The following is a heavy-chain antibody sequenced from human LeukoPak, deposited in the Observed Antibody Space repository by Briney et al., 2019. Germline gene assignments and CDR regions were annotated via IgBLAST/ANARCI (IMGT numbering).Heavy chain of an antibody. CDR3: ARGQAGVVPADQSWFDP. CDR2: IYTSGST. V-gene: IGHV4-4*07. CDR1: SGSISSYY. J-gene: IGHJ5*02. D-gene: IGHD2-2*01. Sequence: PSETLSLTCTVSSGSISSYYWSWIRQPAGKGLEWIGRIYTSGSTNYNPSLKSRVTMSVDTSKNQSSLKLSSVTAADTAVYYCARGQAGVVPADQSWFDPWGQGTLVTVSS.